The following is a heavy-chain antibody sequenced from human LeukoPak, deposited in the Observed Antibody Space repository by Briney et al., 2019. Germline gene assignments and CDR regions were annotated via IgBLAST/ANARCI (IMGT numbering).Heavy chain of an antibody. CDR2: IYYSGST. Sequence: SETLSLTCTVSGGSISNYYWSWIRQPPGKGLEWIGYIYYSGSTNYNPSLKSRVTISVDTSKNQFSLKLSSVTAADTAVYYCARVGLYSSSWPLLDYYYYYYMDVWGKGTTVTVSS. CDR1: GGSISNYY. V-gene: IGHV4-59*01. J-gene: IGHJ6*03. CDR3: ARVGLYSSSWPLLDYYYYYYMDV. D-gene: IGHD6-13*01.